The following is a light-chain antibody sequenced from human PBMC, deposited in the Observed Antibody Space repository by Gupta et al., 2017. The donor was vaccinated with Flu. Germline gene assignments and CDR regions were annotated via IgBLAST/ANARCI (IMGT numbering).Light chain of an antibody. CDR1: SAHSDLD. V-gene: IGLV4-69*01. CDR3: QTLATGPHWV. J-gene: IGLJ3*02. Sequence: LPCTLSSAHSDLDIAWHKQQPQRSPRFLMRIKHDGRTQKGDGIPDRFSGSSSGTGRFLTISRDQSEDEARCCCQTLATGPHWVFGEGTRLTVL. CDR2: IKHDGRT.